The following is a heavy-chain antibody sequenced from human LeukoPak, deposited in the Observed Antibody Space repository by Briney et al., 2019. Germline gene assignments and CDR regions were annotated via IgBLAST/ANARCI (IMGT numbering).Heavy chain of an antibody. D-gene: IGHD4-17*01. Sequence: KPGGSLRLSCAASEITFNNAWMSWVRQAPGKGLEWVGHIKSKSDGGPTDYAAPVKGRFTISRDDIRNTLYLQMNSLKPEDTAVYYCTTSRRTHGDYDYWGQGTLVTVSS. CDR1: EITFNNAW. CDR3: TTSRRTHGDYDY. J-gene: IGHJ4*02. V-gene: IGHV3-15*01. CDR2: IKSKSDGGPT.